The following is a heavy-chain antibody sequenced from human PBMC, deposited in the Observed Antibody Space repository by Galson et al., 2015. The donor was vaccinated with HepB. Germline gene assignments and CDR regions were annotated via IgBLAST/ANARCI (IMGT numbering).Heavy chain of an antibody. CDR1: GFSLSTSGVG. CDR3: AHSGEDGDYPAFDI. J-gene: IGHJ3*02. D-gene: IGHD4-17*01. CDR2: IYWDDDK. Sequence: PALVKPTQTLTLTCTFSGFSLSTSGVGVGWIRQPPGKALEWLALIYWDDDKRYSPSLKSRLTITKDTSKSQVVLTMTNMDPVDTATYYCAHSGEDGDYPAFDIWGQGTMVTVSS. V-gene: IGHV2-5*02.